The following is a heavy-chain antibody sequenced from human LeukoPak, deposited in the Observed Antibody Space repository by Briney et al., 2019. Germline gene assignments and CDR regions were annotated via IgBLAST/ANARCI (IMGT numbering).Heavy chain of an antibody. D-gene: IGHD6-19*01. J-gene: IGHJ4*02. V-gene: IGHV4-39*07. CDR3: ATLGLIAVADTLDY. CDR1: GGSISSSSYY. CDR2: IYYSGST. Sequence: PSETLSLTCTVSGGSISSSSYYWGWIRQPPGKGLEWIGSIYYSGSTYYNPSLKSRVTISVDTSKNQFSLKLSSVTAEDTAVYYCATLGLIAVADTLDYWGQGTLVTVSS.